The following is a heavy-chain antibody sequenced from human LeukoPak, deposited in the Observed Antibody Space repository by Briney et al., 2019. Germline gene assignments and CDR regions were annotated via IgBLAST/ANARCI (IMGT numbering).Heavy chain of an antibody. D-gene: IGHD6-19*01. Sequence: GGSLRLSCAVSGFTLSSYSMKWVRQAPGKGLEWVSVIYSGGSTYYADSVKGRFTISRDNSKNTLYLQMNSLRAEDTAVYYCATHSLRYSSGWYSDYWGQGTLVTVSS. CDR2: IYSGGST. J-gene: IGHJ4*02. V-gene: IGHV3-53*01. CDR1: GFTLSSYS. CDR3: ATHSLRYSSGWYSDY.